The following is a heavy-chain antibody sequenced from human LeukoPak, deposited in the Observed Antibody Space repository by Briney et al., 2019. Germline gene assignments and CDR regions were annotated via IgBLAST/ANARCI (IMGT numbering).Heavy chain of an antibody. J-gene: IGHJ4*02. CDR1: GFTFSNYA. Sequence: PGGSLRLSCAASGFTFSNYAMHWVRQAPGKGLEWVAVVSYDGSYKYYADSVRGRFTISRDNSKNTLYLQMNSLRAEDTAVYYCARDVGIVGNIYLFDYWGQGTLVTVSS. D-gene: IGHD1-26*01. CDR2: VSYDGSYK. CDR3: ARDVGIVGNIYLFDY. V-gene: IGHV3-30*04.